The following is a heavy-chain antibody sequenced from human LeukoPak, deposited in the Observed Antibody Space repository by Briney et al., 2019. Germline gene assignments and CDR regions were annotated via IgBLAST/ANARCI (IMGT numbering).Heavy chain of an antibody. D-gene: IGHD5-12*01. CDR2: FDPEDGET. CDR1: GYTLTELS. V-gene: IGHV1-24*01. J-gene: IGHJ6*02. Sequence: ASVKVSCKVSGYTLTELSMHWVRQAPGKGLEWMGGFDPEDGETIYAQKFQGGVTMTEDTSTDTAYMELSSLRSEDTAVYYCATDSGYAKPPYYYYYGMDVWGQGTTVTVSS. CDR3: ATDSGYAKPPYYYYYGMDV.